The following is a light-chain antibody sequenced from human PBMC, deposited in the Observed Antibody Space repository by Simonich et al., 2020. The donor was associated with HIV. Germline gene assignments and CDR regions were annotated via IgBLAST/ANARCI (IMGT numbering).Light chain of an antibody. V-gene: IGLV4-69*01. Sequence: QLVLTQSPSASASLGASVKLTCTLSSGHSSYAIAWHQQQPGKGPRYLMKVNSDGSHSKGDGIPDRFSGSSSGAERYLTISSLQSEDEADYYCQTWGTGPNWVFGGGTKLTVL. CDR2: VNSDGSH. CDR3: QTWGTGPNWV. CDR1: SGHSSYA. J-gene: IGLJ3*02.